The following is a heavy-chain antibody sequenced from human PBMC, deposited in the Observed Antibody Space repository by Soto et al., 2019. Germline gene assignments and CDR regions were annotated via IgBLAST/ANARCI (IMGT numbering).Heavy chain of an antibody. CDR1: GFAFSNAW. J-gene: IGHJ5*01. Sequence: GGSLRLSWAASGFAFSNAWINWVRQAPGKGLEWVGRIKSKTDGGTTDFAAPVRGRFAISRDDAKNMVYMKMNILKPEETPVFYCQTDSYITMIVVVFASWGNGPL. CDR3: QTDSYITMIVVVFAS. V-gene: IGHV3-15*07. CDR2: IKSKTDGGTT. D-gene: IGHD3-22*01.